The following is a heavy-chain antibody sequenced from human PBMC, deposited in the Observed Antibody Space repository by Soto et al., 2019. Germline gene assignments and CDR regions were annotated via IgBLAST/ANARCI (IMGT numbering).Heavy chain of an antibody. D-gene: IGHD5-12*01. V-gene: IGHV3-30*18. CDR1: GFTFSSYG. CDR2: IAYDGSNK. J-gene: IGHJ4*02. Sequence: QVQLVESGGGVVQPGRSLRLSCAASGFTFSSYGMHWVRQAPGKGLEWVAVIAYDGSNKYYADSVKGRFTISRDNSKNTLYLQMNSLRAEDTAGYYCAKVGGGYYWIDYWGQGTLVTVSS. CDR3: AKVGGGYYWIDY.